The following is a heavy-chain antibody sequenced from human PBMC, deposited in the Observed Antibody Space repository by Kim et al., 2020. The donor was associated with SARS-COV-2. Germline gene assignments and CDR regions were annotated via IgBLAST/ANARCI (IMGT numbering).Heavy chain of an antibody. CDR3: ARILGSGWSNFDY. V-gene: IGHV2-70*01. J-gene: IGHJ4*02. D-gene: IGHD6-19*01. Sequence: YSTSLRTRLTISKDTSNNQVVLTMTNMDPVDTATYYCARILGSGWSNFDYWGQGTLVTVSS.